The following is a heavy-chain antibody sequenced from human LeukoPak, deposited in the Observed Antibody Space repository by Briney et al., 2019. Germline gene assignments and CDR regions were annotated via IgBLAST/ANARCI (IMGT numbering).Heavy chain of an antibody. CDR1: GGSISSYY. V-gene: IGHV4-59*01. J-gene: IGHJ2*01. CDR2: IYYSGST. CDR3: ARALRAAAGPQSRYFDL. D-gene: IGHD6-13*01. Sequence: PSETLSLTCTVSGGSISSYYWSWIRQPPGKGLEWIGYIYYSGSTNYNPSLKSRVTISVDTSKNQFSLKLSSVTAADTAVYYCARALRAAAGPQSRYFDLWGRGTLVTVSS.